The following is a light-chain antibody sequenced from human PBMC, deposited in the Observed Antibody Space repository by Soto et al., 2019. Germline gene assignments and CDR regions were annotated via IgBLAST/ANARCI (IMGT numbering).Light chain of an antibody. CDR2: GNS. CDR3: PSYDIRLSGWV. CDR1: SSNIGAVYD. V-gene: IGLV1-40*01. J-gene: IGLJ3*02. Sequence: QSVLTQPPSVSGAPGQRVTISCTGSSSNIGAVYDVHWYQQLPGTAPKLLIYGNSNRPSGVPDRFSGSKSGTSASLAITGLRAEDEADYYCPSYDIRLSGWVFGGGTKVTVL.